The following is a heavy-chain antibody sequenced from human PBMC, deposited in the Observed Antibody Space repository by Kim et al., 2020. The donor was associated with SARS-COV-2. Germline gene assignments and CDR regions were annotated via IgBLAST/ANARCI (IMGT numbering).Heavy chain of an antibody. V-gene: IGHV4-34*01. CDR3: ARGKARIAAATLDY. Sequence: NPSLKRRVTISVDPSKIQFSLKLSSVTAADTAVYYCARGKARIAAATLDYWGQGTLVTVSS. J-gene: IGHJ4*02. D-gene: IGHD6-13*01.